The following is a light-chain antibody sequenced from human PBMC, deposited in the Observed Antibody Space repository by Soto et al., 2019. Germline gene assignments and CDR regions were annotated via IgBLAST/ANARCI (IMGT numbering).Light chain of an antibody. CDR1: QSVSRF. Sequence: EIVMTQSPATLSVSPGERVTLACRASQSVSRFLAWSQQRPGQAHRLLIYDTSTMAPGVPARFSGSESGTEFSLTISSLQSEDFAVYYCQQYDNWPPCTFGQGTKLEVK. CDR3: QQYDNWPPCT. J-gene: IGKJ2*02. V-gene: IGKV3-15*01. CDR2: DTS.